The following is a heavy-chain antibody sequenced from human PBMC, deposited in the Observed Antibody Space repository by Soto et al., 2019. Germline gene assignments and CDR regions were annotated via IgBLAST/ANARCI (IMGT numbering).Heavy chain of an antibody. CDR2: ISAYNGNT. CDR3: ARDLSYYDILTSYFRGGYFDY. Sequence: AVSVKVSSEASRYTFASSGISWVHQAHGQGRERMGWISAYNGNTNYAQKLQGRVTMTTDTSTSTAYMELRSLRSDDTAVYYCARDLSYYDILTSYFRGGYFDYWGQGTLVPVSS. D-gene: IGHD3-9*01. V-gene: IGHV1-18*01. J-gene: IGHJ4*02. CDR1: RYTFASSG.